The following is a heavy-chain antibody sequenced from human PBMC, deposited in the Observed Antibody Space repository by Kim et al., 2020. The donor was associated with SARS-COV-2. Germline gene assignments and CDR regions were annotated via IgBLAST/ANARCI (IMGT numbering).Heavy chain of an antibody. CDR3: VRDLHYRSDY. V-gene: IGHV1-18*01. J-gene: IGHJ4*02. D-gene: IGHD3-10*01. CDR2: ISTTNDDV. Sequence: ASVKVSCKTSGYTFTHYGISWVRQAPGQGLEWMGWISTTNDDVGYAPRFQGRVTMTIDTSMSTAYIDVMRLPSDDTAMYFCVRDLHYRSDYWGQGTLVTV. CDR1: GYTFTHYG.